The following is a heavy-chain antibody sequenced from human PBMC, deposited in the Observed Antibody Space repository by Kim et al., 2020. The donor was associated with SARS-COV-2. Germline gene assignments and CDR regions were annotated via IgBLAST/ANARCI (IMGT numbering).Heavy chain of an antibody. V-gene: IGHV5-51*01. J-gene: IGHJ3*02. CDR3: ARAINWGSAFDI. Sequence: RYSPSFQGQVTISADKSISTAYLQWSSLKASDTAMYYCARAINWGSAFDIWGQGTMVTVSS. D-gene: IGHD7-27*01.